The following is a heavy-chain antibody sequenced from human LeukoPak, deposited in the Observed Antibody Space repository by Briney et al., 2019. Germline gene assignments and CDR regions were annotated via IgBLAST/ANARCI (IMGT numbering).Heavy chain of an antibody. CDR3: ARIRHYYDFWSGPYNWFDP. CDR1: GGSISGTYY. V-gene: IGHV4-59*12. CDR2: IYYTGTT. J-gene: IGHJ5*02. D-gene: IGHD3-3*01. Sequence: SETLSLTCTVSGGSISGTYYWSWIRQPPGKGLEWIGYIYYTGTTDSNPSLKSRVTISVDTSKNQFSLKLSSVTAADTAVYYCARIRHYYDFWSGPYNWFDPWGQGTLVTVSS.